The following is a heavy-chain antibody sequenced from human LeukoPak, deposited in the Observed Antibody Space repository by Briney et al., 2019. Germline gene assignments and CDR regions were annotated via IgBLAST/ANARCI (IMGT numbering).Heavy chain of an antibody. D-gene: IGHD6-13*01. J-gene: IGHJ4*02. CDR1: GGSFSSSSYY. CDR2: IYYSGST. V-gene: IGHV4-39*01. Sequence: SETLSLTCTASGGSFSSSSYYWGWIRQPQGQGLEWIGSIYYSGSTYKNPSLKRRVTISVDTSKNQFSLELSSVTAADTAVYCCARLDDRAARIGVGHSSSWSSRRGFDYWGQGTLVTVSS. CDR3: ARLDDRAARIGVGHSSSWSSRRGFDY.